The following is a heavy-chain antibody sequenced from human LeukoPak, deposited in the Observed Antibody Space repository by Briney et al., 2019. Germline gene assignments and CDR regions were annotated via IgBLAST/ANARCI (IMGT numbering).Heavy chain of an antibody. CDR2: ISGYNGKT. V-gene: IGHV1-18*01. D-gene: IGHD3-10*01. CDR1: GYTFSSHG. J-gene: IGHJ6*02. CDR3: ARVTMVRGAMEDYYYGMDV. Sequence: ASVKVSCKASGYTFSSHGISWVRQAPGQGLEWMGWISGYNGKTYYAHNLQGRVTMTTDTSTSTAYMELRSLRSDDTAVYYCARVTMVRGAMEDYYYGMDVWGQGTTVTVSS.